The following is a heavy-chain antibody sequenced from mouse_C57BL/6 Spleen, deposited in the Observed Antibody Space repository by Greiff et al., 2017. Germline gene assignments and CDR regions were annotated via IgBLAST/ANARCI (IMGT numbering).Heavy chain of an antibody. CDR3: ARLPTVVAGAMDY. Sequence: EVKLVESGGGLVKPGGSLKLSCAASGFTFSDYGMHWVRQAPEKGLEWVAYISSGSSTIYYADTVKGRFTISRDNAKNTLFLQMTSLRSEDTAMYYCARLPTVVAGAMDYWGQGTSVTVSS. CDR1: GFTFSDYG. V-gene: IGHV5-17*01. D-gene: IGHD1-1*01. J-gene: IGHJ4*01. CDR2: ISSGSSTI.